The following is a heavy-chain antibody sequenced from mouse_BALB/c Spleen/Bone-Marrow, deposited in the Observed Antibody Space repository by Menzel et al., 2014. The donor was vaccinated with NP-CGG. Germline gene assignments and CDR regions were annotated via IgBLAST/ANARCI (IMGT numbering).Heavy chain of an antibody. CDR3: ADGNYEGWFAY. CDR1: GFSLTGYG. J-gene: IGHJ3*01. D-gene: IGHD2-1*01. V-gene: IGHV2-6-7*01. Sequence: VKLMESGPGLVAPSQSLSITCTVSGFSLTGYGVNWVRQPPGKGLEWLGMICGDGSTDYNSVLKSTLSISKDNPKCQVFLKMNSLQTDDTASDYGADGNYEGWFAYWGQGTLVTVSS. CDR2: ICGDGST.